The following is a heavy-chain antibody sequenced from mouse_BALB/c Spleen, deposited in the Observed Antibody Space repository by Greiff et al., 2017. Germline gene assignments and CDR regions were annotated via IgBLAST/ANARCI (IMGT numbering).Heavy chain of an antibody. V-gene: IGHV3-8*02. Sequence: EVQLQQSGPSLVKPSQTLSLTCSVTGDSITSGYWNWIRKFPGNKLEYMGYISYSGSTYYNPSLKSRISITRDTSKNQYYLQLNSVTTEDTATYYCARADPVYYGYDEDAMDYWGQGTSVTVSS. CDR1: GDSITSGY. D-gene: IGHD2-2*01. CDR2: ISYSGST. J-gene: IGHJ4*01. CDR3: ARADPVYYGYDEDAMDY.